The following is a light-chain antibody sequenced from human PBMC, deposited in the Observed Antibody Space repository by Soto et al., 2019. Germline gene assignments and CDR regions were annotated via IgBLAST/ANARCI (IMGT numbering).Light chain of an antibody. J-gene: IGKJ1*01. CDR2: DAS. Sequence: DIQMTQSPSTLSASVGDRVTITCRASQSISSWLAWYQQKPGKAPKLLIYDASSLESGVPSRFSGSGYGTEFTLTISSLQPDDFATYYCQQYNSYSGETFGQGTKVDIK. CDR1: QSISSW. V-gene: IGKV1-5*01. CDR3: QQYNSYSGET.